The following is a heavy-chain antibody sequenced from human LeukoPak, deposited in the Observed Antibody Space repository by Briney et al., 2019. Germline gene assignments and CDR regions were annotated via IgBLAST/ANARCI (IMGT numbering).Heavy chain of an antibody. V-gene: IGHV3-48*03. CDR2: ITKGGATV. CDR1: RFTLSNYE. J-gene: IGHJ5*02. Sequence: PGGSLRLSCATFRFTLSNYEMNWVRLTPGKGLEWISYITKGGATVLYAESVKGRLPISRDNANTSLYLQMNSLRAVDTAFYFCARLSVAVTRRFDLWGQGTLVTVSS. D-gene: IGHD6-19*01. CDR3: ARLSVAVTRRFDL.